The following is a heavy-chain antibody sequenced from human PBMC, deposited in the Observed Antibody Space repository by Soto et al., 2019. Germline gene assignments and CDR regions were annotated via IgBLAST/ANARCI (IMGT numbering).Heavy chain of an antibody. V-gene: IGHV1-24*01. CDR2: FDPEDGET. CDR3: ATPFPNGGQWLVGYYFDY. D-gene: IGHD6-19*01. CDR1: VYTLTELS. Sequence: SVKVSCKVSVYTLTELSMHWVRQAPGKGLEWMGGFDPEDGETIYAQKFQGRVTMTEDTSTDTAYMELSSLRSEDTAVYYCATPFPNGGQWLVGYYFDYWGQGTLVTVSS. J-gene: IGHJ4*02.